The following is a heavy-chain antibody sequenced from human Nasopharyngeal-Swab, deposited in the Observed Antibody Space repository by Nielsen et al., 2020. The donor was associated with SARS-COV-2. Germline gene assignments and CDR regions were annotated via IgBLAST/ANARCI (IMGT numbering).Heavy chain of an antibody. CDR3: ASGGGSLDY. CDR1: GGSISSSSYY. D-gene: IGHD4-23*01. CDR2: IYYSGST. V-gene: IGHV4-39*01. J-gene: IGHJ4*02. Sequence: SETLSLTCTVSGGSISSSSYYWGWIRQPPGKGLEWIGSIYYSGSTYYNPSLKSRVTISVDTSKNQFSLKLSSVTAADTAVYYCASGGGSLDYWGQGTLVTVSS.